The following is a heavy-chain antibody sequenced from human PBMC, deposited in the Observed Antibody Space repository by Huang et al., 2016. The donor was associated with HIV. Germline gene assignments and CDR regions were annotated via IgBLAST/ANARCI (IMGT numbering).Heavy chain of an antibody. Sequence: QVQLQESGPGLVKPSETLSLTCTVSGGSISTHYWSWIRQPPGKGLEWIGSIDYSGRTNYRPSLKSRVTILLDTSKNQFSLGVNSVTAADTAMYYCARDHHDFWRGYRRMYFFDHWGQGTLVTVSS. CDR3: ARDHHDFWRGYRRMYFFDH. CDR1: GGSISTHY. V-gene: IGHV4-59*11. D-gene: IGHD3-3*01. J-gene: IGHJ4*02. CDR2: IDYSGRT.